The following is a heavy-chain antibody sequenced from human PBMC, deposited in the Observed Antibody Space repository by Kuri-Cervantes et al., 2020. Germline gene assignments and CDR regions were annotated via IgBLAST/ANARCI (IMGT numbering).Heavy chain of an antibody. Sequence: SLKISCVASGFTFSVYDIHWVRQVTGKGLEWVSGISWNSGSIGYADSVKGRFIISRDNTKNSLSLQMKSLTVADTAFYYCAKGSARGYVYYFDNWGQGTLVTVSS. J-gene: IGHJ4*02. CDR3: AKGSARGYVYYFDN. V-gene: IGHV3-9*01. CDR1: GFTFSVYD. CDR2: ISWNSGSI. D-gene: IGHD3-22*01.